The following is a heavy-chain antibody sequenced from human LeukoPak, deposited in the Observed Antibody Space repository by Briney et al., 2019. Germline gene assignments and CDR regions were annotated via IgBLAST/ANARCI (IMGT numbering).Heavy chain of an antibody. V-gene: IGHV1-2*02. J-gene: IGHJ3*02. Sequence: ASVKVSCKASGYTFTSYDINWVRQATGQGLEWMGWMNPNSGGTTYAQKFQGRVTMTRDTSIGTAYMELSSLRSDDTAVYYCARPYYESSGLYVDAFDIWGQGTMVTVSS. CDR2: MNPNSGGT. D-gene: IGHD3-22*01. CDR3: ARPYYESSGLYVDAFDI. CDR1: GYTFTSYD.